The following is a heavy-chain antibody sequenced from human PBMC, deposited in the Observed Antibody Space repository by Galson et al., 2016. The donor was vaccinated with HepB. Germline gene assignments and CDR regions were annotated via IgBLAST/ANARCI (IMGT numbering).Heavy chain of an antibody. CDR1: GFIFSNSW. CDR2: TNQDGSEK. CDR3: AREGYLDY. J-gene: IGHJ4*02. Sequence: SLRLSCAASGFIFSNSWMSWVRQAPGKGQERVANTNQDGSEKNYVDSVKGRFTISRDNGKNSLYLQMNSLRAEDTAVYYCAREGYLDYWGQGTLVTVSS. V-gene: IGHV3-7*01.